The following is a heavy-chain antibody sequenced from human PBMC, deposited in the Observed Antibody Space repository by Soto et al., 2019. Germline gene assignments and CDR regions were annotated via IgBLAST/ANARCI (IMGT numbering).Heavy chain of an antibody. Sequence: QVQLQESGPGLVKPSGTLSLTCAVSGGSISSSNWWSWVRQPPGKGLEWIGEIYHSGSTNYNPSLQRRVTISVDKSKNQFSLKLSSVTAADTAVYYCARAPIGNTYDYVWGSDYGMDVWGQGTTVTVSS. CDR1: GGSISSSNW. V-gene: IGHV4-4*02. D-gene: IGHD3-16*01. CDR3: ARAPIGNTYDYVWGSDYGMDV. CDR2: IYHSGST. J-gene: IGHJ6*02.